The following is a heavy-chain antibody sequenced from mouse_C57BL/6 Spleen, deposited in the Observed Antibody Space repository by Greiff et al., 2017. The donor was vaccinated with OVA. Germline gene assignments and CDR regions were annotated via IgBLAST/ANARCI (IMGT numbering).Heavy chain of an antibody. CDR1: GYTFTDYY. CDR3: AAGGDVEGCAY. J-gene: IGHJ3*01. D-gene: IGHD3-3*01. Sequence: VQLQQSGPVLVKPGASVKMSCKASGYTFTDYYMNWVKQSHGKSLEWIGVINPYNGGTSYNQKFKGKATLTVDKSSSTAYMELNSLTSEDSAVYYCAAGGDVEGCAYWGQGTLVTVSA. CDR2: INPYNGGT. V-gene: IGHV1-19*01.